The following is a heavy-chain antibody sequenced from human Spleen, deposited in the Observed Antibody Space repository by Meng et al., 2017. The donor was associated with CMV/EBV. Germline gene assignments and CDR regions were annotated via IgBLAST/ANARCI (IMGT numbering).Heavy chain of an antibody. CDR2: INPNSGGT. J-gene: IGHJ6*02. Sequence: ASVKVSCKASDYTFTDYYIHWVRQAPGQGLEWMGWINPNSGGTNYAQKFQGRVTMTRDTSISTAYMELSRLRSDDTAVYYCARVFAPAAAGGLNLFYYYYGMDVWGQGTTVTVSS. V-gene: IGHV1-2*02. D-gene: IGHD2-2*01. CDR1: DYTFTDYY. CDR3: ARVFAPAAAGGLNLFYYYYGMDV.